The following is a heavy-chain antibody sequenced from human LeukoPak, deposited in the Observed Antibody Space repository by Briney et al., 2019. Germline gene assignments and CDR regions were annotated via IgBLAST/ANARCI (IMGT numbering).Heavy chain of an antibody. CDR3: AREPMLEYYYDSSGSSDAFDI. CDR1: GGSISSYY. Sequence: SETLSLTCTVSGGSISSYYWSWIRQPAGKGLEWIGRIYTSGSTNYNPSLKSRVTISVGKSKNQFSLKLSSVTAADTAVYYCAREPMLEYYYDSSGSSDAFDIWGQGTMVTVSS. D-gene: IGHD3-22*01. J-gene: IGHJ3*02. V-gene: IGHV4-4*07. CDR2: IYTSGST.